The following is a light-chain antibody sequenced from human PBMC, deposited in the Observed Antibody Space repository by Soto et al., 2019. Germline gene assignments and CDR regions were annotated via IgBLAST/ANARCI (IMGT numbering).Light chain of an antibody. CDR1: QDISNY. CDR2: DAS. CDR3: QQYDNHRLT. J-gene: IGKJ4*01. Sequence: DIQMTQSPSSLSASVGDRVTITCQASQDISNYLNWYQQKPGKAPKLLIYDASNLETGVPSRFSGSGSGTDFTFNISSLQPEDIATYYCQQYDNHRLTFGGGTKVEIK. V-gene: IGKV1-33*01.